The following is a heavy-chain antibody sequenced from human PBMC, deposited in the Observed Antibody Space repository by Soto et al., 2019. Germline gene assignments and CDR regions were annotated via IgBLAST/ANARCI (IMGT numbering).Heavy chain of an antibody. Sequence: SETLSLTCAVSGGSISSSNWWSWVRQPPGKGLEWIGEIYHSGSTNYNPSLKSRVTISVDKSKNQFSLKLSSVTAADTAVYYCARDMWSSGWYTYYYYGMDVWGQGTTVTVSS. V-gene: IGHV4-4*02. CDR2: IYHSGST. D-gene: IGHD6-19*01. CDR3: ARDMWSSGWYTYYYYGMDV. CDR1: GGSISSSNW. J-gene: IGHJ6*02.